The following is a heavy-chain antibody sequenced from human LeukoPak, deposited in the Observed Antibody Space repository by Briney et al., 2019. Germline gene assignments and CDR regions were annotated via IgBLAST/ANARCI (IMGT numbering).Heavy chain of an antibody. CDR1: GGSISSYY. V-gene: IGHV4-59*01. D-gene: IGHD6-13*01. Sequence: PSETLSLTCTVSGGSISSYYWSWIRQPPGKGLEWIGYIYYSGSTNYNPSLKSRVTISVDTSKNQFSLKLSSVTAADTAVYYCARALGYSSPAAFDIWDQGTMVTVSS. CDR2: IYYSGST. CDR3: ARALGYSSPAAFDI. J-gene: IGHJ3*02.